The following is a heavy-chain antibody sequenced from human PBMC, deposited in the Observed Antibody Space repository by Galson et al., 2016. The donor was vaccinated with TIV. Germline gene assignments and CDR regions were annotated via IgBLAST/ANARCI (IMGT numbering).Heavy chain of an antibody. V-gene: IGHV4-59*01. CDR1: GGSINTYY. J-gene: IGHJ4*02. CDR3: ARGLNSYWRGEFGY. Sequence: ETLSLTCTVSGGSINTYYWNWIRQPPGKGLEWIGYLYDSGNIYNPSLQSRVTMSVDTSKNQVSLELRSVTAADTAVYYCARGLNSYWRGEFGYWGQGTLVTVSS. CDR2: LYDSGN. D-gene: IGHD3-10*01.